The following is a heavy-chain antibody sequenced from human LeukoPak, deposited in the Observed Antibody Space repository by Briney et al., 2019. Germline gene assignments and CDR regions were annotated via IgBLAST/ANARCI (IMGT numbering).Heavy chain of an antibody. CDR2: ISSSSSTI. V-gene: IGHV3-48*01. Sequence: GGSLRLSCAASGFTFSSYSMNWVRQAPGKGLEWVSYISSSSSTIYYADSVKGRFTISRDNAKNSLYLQMNSLRAEDTAVYYCARVSILIVPYYAFDIWGQGTMVTVSS. D-gene: IGHD2/OR15-2a*01. J-gene: IGHJ3*02. CDR3: ARVSILIVPYYAFDI. CDR1: GFTFSSYS.